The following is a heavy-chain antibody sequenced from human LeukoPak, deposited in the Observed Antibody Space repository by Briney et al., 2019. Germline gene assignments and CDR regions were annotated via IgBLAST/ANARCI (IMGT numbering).Heavy chain of an antibody. CDR2: IYHSGST. CDR3: ARGDDILTGHTFDY. J-gene: IGHJ4*02. Sequence: PSETLSLTCTVSGGSVSSGGYSWSWIRQPPGKGLGWIGYIYHSGSTYYNPSLKSRVTISVDRSKNQFSLKLSSVTAADTAVYYCARGDDILTGHTFDYWGQGTLVTVSS. D-gene: IGHD3-9*01. CDR1: GGSVSSGGYS. V-gene: IGHV4-30-2*01.